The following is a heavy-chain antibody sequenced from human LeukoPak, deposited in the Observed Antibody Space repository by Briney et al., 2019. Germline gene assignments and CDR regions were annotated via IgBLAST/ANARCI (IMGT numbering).Heavy chain of an antibody. J-gene: IGHJ4*02. CDR2: IKQDGSEK. CDR1: GFTFSSYW. Sequence: PGGSLRLSCAASGFTFSSYWMSWVRQAPGKGLEWVANIKQDGSEKNYVDSVKGRFTISRDNAKNSLYLQMNSLRAEDTAVYYCARDGYYDSSGWWGQGTLVTVSS. CDR3: ARDGYYDSSGW. V-gene: IGHV3-7*01. D-gene: IGHD3-16*01.